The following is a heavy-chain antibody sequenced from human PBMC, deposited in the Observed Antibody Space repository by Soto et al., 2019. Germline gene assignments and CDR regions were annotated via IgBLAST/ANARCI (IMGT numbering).Heavy chain of an antibody. CDR3: ARVPTVTPVFFDY. Sequence: QVQLVESGGGVVQPGRSLRLSCAASGFTFSSYGMHWVRQAPGKGLEWVAVIWYDGSNKYYADSVKGRFTISRDNSKNTLYLQMNSLRAEDTAVYYCARVPTVTPVFFDYWGQGTPVTVSS. D-gene: IGHD4-17*01. J-gene: IGHJ4*02. CDR2: IWYDGSNK. V-gene: IGHV3-33*01. CDR1: GFTFSSYG.